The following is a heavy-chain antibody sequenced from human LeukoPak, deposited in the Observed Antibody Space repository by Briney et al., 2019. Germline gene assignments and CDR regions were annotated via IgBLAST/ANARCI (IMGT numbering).Heavy chain of an antibody. J-gene: IGHJ4*02. V-gene: IGHV1-2*02. Sequence: ASVKVSCKASGYTFTGYYMHWVRQAPGQGLEWMGWINPNSGGTNYAQKFQGRVTMTRDTSTSTAYMELRSLRSDDTAVYYCARDSGSFFDYWGQGTLVTVSS. D-gene: IGHD1-26*01. CDR1: GYTFTGYY. CDR2: INPNSGGT. CDR3: ARDSGSFFDY.